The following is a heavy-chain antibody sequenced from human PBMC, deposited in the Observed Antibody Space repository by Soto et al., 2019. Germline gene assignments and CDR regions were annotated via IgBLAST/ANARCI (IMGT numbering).Heavy chain of an antibody. V-gene: IGHV1-69*12. CDR3: ARSQDGGSYYGWFDP. CDR1: GGTFSSYA. J-gene: IGHJ5*02. Sequence: QVQLVQSGAEVKKPGSSVKVSCKASGGTFSSYAISWVRQAPGQGLEWMGVILPIFGTANYEQKFQGRVTITADESTSTAYMELGSLRSEDTAVYYCARSQDGGSYYGWFDPWGQGTLVTVSS. CDR2: ILPIFGTA. D-gene: IGHD1-26*01.